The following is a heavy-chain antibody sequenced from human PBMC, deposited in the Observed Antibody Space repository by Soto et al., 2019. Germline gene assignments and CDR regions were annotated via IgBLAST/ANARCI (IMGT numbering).Heavy chain of an antibody. CDR2: TYYRSKWYN. Sequence: PSQTLSLTCAISGDSVSSNSAAWNWIRQSPSRGLGWLGRTYYRSKWYNDYAVSVKSRITINPDTSKNQFSLQLNSVTPEDTAVYYCARVYCTNGVCPYGIDFWGQGTTVTVSS. D-gene: IGHD2-8*01. V-gene: IGHV6-1*01. CDR3: ARVYCTNGVCPYGIDF. J-gene: IGHJ6*02. CDR1: GDSVSSNSAA.